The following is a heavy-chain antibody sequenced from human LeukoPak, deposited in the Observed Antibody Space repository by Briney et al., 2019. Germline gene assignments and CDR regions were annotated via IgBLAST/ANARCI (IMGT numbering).Heavy chain of an antibody. CDR1: GFTFSDYG. J-gene: IGHJ3*02. V-gene: IGHV3-15*01. CDR3: TTDINYYDSSGYYDAFDI. CDR2: IKSKTDGGTT. D-gene: IGHD3-22*01. Sequence: GGSLRLSCAASGFTFSDYGMHWVRQAPGKGLEWVGRIKSKTDGGTTDYAAPVKGRFTISRDDSKNTLYLQMNSLKTEDTAVYYCTTDINYYDSSGYYDAFDIWGQGTMVTVSS.